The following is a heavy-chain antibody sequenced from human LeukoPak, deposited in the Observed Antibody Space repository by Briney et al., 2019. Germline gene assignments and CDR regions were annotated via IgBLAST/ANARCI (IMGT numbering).Heavy chain of an antibody. J-gene: IGHJ4*02. CDR1: GFTFSSNY. D-gene: IGHD6-19*01. CDR3: AATPGIAVFDY. CDR2: IYSGGST. V-gene: IGHV3-66*02. Sequence: GGSLRLSCAASGFTFSSNYMSWVRQAPGKGLEWVSVIYSGGSTYYADSVKGRFTISRDNSKNTLYLQMNSLRAEGTAVYYCAATPGIAVFDYWGQGTLVTVSS.